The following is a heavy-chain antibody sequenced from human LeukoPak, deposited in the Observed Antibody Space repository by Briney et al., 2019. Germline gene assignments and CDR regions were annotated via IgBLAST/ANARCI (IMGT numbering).Heavy chain of an antibody. D-gene: IGHD6-19*01. CDR2: IRYDGSNK. Sequence: GGSLRLSCAASGFTFSSYGMHWVRQAPGKGLEWVAFIRYDGSNKYYADSAKGRFTISRDNSKNTLYLQMNSLRAEDTAVYYCAKDREQWLVQSCMDYWGQGTLVTVSS. CDR1: GFTFSSYG. CDR3: AKDREQWLVQSCMDY. J-gene: IGHJ4*02. V-gene: IGHV3-30*02.